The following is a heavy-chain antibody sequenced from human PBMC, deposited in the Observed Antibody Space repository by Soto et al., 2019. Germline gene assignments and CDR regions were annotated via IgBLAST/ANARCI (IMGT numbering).Heavy chain of an antibody. J-gene: IGHJ2*01. V-gene: IGHV4-30-4*01. CDR3: VREVITLTTDCYFDL. CDR1: GGSISGGVGGLYY. CDR2: IYDSGST. Sequence: QLQLRESGPGLVKPSETLSLTCTVSGGSISGGVGGLYYWRWIRQPPGKGLEWIGYIYDSGSTYSTPSLRILVTVDEDTSKIQFSLRLSSVTAADAAVYYCVREVITLTTDCYFDLWGRGTLVTVSS.